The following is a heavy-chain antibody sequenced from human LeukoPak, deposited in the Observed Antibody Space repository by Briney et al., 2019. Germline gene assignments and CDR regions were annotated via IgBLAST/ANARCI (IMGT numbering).Heavy chain of an antibody. D-gene: IGHD3-10*01. CDR1: GFTFSTYA. V-gene: IGHV3-30*04. CDR3: AKGRKGLLFVRGVDFDY. CDR2: IPYDGSNK. J-gene: IGHJ4*02. Sequence: PGGSLRLSCAASGFTFSTYAMHWVRQAPGKGLEWVAVIPYDGSNKYYADSVKGRFTISRDNSKNTLFLQMNSLRAEDTAVYYCAKGRKGLLFVRGVDFDYWGQGTLVTVSS.